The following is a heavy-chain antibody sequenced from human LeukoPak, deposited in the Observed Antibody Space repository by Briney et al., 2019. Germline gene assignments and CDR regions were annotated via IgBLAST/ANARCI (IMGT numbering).Heavy chain of an antibody. Sequence: GASVKVSCKASGYTFTSYDINWVRQATGQGLEWMGWMNPNSGNTGYAQKFQGRVTMTRNTSISTAYMELSSLRSEDTAVYYCAREPLSSRGTVRNWFDPWGQGTLVTVSS. D-gene: IGHD3-10*01. J-gene: IGHJ5*02. CDR2: MNPNSGNT. CDR1: GYTFTSYD. CDR3: AREPLSSRGTVRNWFDP. V-gene: IGHV1-8*01.